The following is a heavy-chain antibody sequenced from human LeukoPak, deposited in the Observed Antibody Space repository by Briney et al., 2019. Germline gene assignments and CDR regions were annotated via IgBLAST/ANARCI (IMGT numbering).Heavy chain of an antibody. CDR1: GFTFSSYG. Sequence: GRSLRLSCAASGFTFSSYGMHWVRQAPGKGLEWVAVISYDGSNKYYADSVKGRFTISRDNSKNTLYLQINSLRAGDTAVYYCAKDSYDDSIWGQGTLVTVSS. V-gene: IGHV3-30*18. CDR3: AKDSYDDSI. CDR2: ISYDGSNK. D-gene: IGHD5-18*01. J-gene: IGHJ1*01.